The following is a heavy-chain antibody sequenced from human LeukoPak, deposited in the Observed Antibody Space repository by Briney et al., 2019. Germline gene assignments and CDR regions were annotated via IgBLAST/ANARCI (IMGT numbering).Heavy chain of an antibody. CDR3: ARAYSSSWTRGYFDY. CDR2: VSGGSTNI. J-gene: IGHJ4*02. D-gene: IGHD6-13*01. V-gene: IGHV3-48*03. CDR1: GFTFNNYE. Sequence: PGGSLRLSCAASGFTFNNYEVNWVRQAPGKGLEWVSSVSGGSTNIYYADSVKGRFTTSRDNAENSLYLQMNSLRADDTAVYYCARAYSSSWTRGYFDYWGQGSLVTVSS.